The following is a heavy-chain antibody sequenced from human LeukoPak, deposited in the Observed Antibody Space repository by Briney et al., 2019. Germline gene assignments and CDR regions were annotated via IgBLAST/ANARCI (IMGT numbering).Heavy chain of an antibody. Sequence: SETLSLTCTVSGGSISSSSYYWGWIRQPPGKGLEWIGSICYSGSTYYNPSLKSRVTISVDTSKNQFSLKLSSVTAADTAVYYCARLRFDRFDPWGQGILVTVSS. CDR1: GGSISSSSYY. V-gene: IGHV4-39*01. D-gene: IGHD3-3*01. J-gene: IGHJ5*02. CDR3: ARLRFDRFDP. CDR2: ICYSGST.